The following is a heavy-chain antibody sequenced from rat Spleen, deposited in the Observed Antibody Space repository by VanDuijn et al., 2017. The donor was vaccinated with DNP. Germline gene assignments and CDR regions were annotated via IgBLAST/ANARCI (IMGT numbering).Heavy chain of an antibody. CDR3: AIQLGVFDY. D-gene: IGHD5-1*01. CDR1: GYSITSNFR. J-gene: IGHJ2*01. Sequence: EVQLQESGPALVKPSQSLSLTCSVTGYSITSNFRWTWIRKFPGDKLEWMGYINGAGSTDYNPSLKSRISITRDTSKNQFFLQVNSVTPEDSATYYCAIQLGVFDYWGQGVMVTVSS. CDR2: INGAGST. V-gene: IGHV3-3*01.